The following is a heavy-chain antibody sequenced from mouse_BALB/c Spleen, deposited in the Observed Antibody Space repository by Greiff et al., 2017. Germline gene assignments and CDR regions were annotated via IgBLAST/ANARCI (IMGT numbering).Heavy chain of an antibody. CDR2: IDPANGNT. V-gene: IGHV14-3*02. Sequence: ESGAELVKPGASVKLSCTASGFNIKDTYMHWVKQRPEQGLEWIGRIDPANGNTKYDPKFQGKATITADTSSNTAYLQLSSLTSEDTAVYYCAFTMPAFAYWGQGTLVTVSA. J-gene: IGHJ3*01. CDR3: AFTMPAFAY. CDR1: GFNIKDTY. D-gene: IGHD1-1*02.